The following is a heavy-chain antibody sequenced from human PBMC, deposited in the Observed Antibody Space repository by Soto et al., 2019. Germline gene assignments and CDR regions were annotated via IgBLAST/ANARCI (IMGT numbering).Heavy chain of an antibody. V-gene: IGHV3-23*01. CDR2: ISGNANDI. CDR3: AKKRSGSWSMGCFDS. J-gene: IGHJ4*02. D-gene: IGHD3-16*01. Sequence: EVHLLESGGALVQPGGSLRLSCAASGFTFSNHAMNWVRQAPGKGLEWLSAISGNANDIYYADSVKGRLTISRDSSTNAVFLQMNSRRAEGTALYYCAKKRSGSWSMGCFDSWGQGTLVTVSS. CDR1: GFTFSNHA.